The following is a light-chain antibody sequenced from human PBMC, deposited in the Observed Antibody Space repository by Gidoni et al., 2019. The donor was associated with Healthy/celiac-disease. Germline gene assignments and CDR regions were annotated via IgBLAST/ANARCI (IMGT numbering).Light chain of an antibody. J-gene: IGKJ3*01. CDR1: QRVSSN. CDR3: QQYNNWPPGTT. Sequence: EIVMTQSPATLSVSPGERATLSCRASQRVSSNLAWYQQKPGQAPRLLIYGASTRATGIPARFSGSGPGTEFTLTISSLQSEDFAVYYCQQYNNWPPGTTFGPGTKVDIK. V-gene: IGKV3-15*01. CDR2: GAS.